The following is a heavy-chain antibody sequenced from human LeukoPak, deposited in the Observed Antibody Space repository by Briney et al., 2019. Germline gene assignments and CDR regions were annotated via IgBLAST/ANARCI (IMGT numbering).Heavy chain of an antibody. Sequence: GGSLRLSCAASGFTFSSYSMNWVRQAPGKGLEWVSSISSSSSYIYYADSVKGRFTISRDNAKNSLYLQMNSLRAEDTAVYYCARGRSAYCGGDCYLDYWGQGTLVTVSS. CDR3: ARGRSAYCGGDCYLDY. D-gene: IGHD2-21*02. J-gene: IGHJ4*02. CDR2: ISSSSSYI. CDR1: GFTFSSYS. V-gene: IGHV3-21*01.